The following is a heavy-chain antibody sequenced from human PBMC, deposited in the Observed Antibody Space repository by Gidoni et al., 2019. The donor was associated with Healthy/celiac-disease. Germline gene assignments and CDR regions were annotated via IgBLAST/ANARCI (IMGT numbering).Heavy chain of an antibody. J-gene: IGHJ5*02. V-gene: IGHV4-38-2*01. CDR1: VYSLSSGYY. CDR2: IYHSGST. Sequence: QVQLQESGPGLVKPSETLSLPCAVSVYSLSSGYYWGWIRQPPGKGLEWIGSIYHSGSTYYNPSLKSRGTISVDKSKNQFALKLSSVTAAETAVYYCARGNYCSSTSCDDWFDTWGQGTLVTVSS. D-gene: IGHD2-2*01. CDR3: ARGNYCSSTSCDDWFDT.